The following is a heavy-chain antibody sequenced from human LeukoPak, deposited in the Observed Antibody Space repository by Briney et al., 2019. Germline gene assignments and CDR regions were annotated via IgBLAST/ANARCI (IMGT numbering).Heavy chain of an antibody. CDR3: ARDARGYYDFWSGYYSLNWFDP. V-gene: IGHV3-7*01. D-gene: IGHD3-3*01. J-gene: IGHJ5*02. Sequence: GGSLRLSCTASGFTLSSYWMSWVRQAPGKGLEWVANIKQDGSEQSYVDSVKGRFTISRDNAKNSLYLQMNSLRAEDTAVYYCARDARGYYDFWSGYYSLNWFDPWGQGTLVTVSS. CDR2: IKQDGSEQ. CDR1: GFTLSSYW.